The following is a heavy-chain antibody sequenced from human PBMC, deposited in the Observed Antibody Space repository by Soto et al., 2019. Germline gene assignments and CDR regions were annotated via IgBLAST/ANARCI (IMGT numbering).Heavy chain of an antibody. V-gene: IGHV3-48*03. Sequence: EVLLVESGGGLVQPGGSLRLSCVASGFSFSSYEMNWVRQAPGKGLEWVSYIDRSGRSVYYADPVQGRFTISRDNAKNSLYLQMNSLRAEDTAVYYCARQTSLVVWGQGTTVTVS. J-gene: IGHJ6*02. CDR2: IDRSGRSV. CDR1: GFSFSSYE. CDR3: ARQTSLVV.